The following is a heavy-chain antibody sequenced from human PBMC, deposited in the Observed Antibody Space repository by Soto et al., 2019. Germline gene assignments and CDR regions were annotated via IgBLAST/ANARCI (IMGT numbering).Heavy chain of an antibody. CDR1: GYSISSGYY. V-gene: IGHV4-38-2*01. CDR3: ARRGVYYYYYGMDV. Sequence: SETLSLTCAVSGYSISSGYYWGWIRQPPGKGLEWIGSIYYSGSTYYNPSLKSRVTISVDTSKNQFSLKLSSVTAADTAVYYCARRGVYYYYYGMDVWGQGTTVTVSS. J-gene: IGHJ6*02. CDR2: IYYSGST.